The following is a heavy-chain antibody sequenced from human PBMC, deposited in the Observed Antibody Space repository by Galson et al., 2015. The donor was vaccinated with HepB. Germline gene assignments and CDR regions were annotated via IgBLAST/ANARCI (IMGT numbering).Heavy chain of an antibody. CDR2: INPNSGGT. J-gene: IGHJ4*02. D-gene: IGHD5-18*01. CDR1: GYTFTGCY. CDR3: ARTRSGYSYGLADY. Sequence: SVKVSCKASGYTFTGCYMHWVRQAPGQGLEWMGRINPNSGGTNYAQKFQGRVTMTRDTSISTAYMELSRLRSDDTAVYYCARTRSGYSYGLADYWGQGTLVTVSS. V-gene: IGHV1-2*06.